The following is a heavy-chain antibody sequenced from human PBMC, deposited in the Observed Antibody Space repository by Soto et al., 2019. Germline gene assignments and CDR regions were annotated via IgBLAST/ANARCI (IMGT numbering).Heavy chain of an antibody. Sequence: HPGGSLRLSCAASGFTFGSYAMSWVRQAPGKGLEWVSAISGSGGSTYYADSVKGRFTISRDNSKNTLYLQMNSLRAEDTAVYYYAKERIAAAGIDYRGQGTLVTGSS. D-gene: IGHD6-13*01. CDR1: GFTFGSYA. CDR3: AKERIAAAGIDY. CDR2: ISGSGGST. J-gene: IGHJ4*02. V-gene: IGHV3-23*01.